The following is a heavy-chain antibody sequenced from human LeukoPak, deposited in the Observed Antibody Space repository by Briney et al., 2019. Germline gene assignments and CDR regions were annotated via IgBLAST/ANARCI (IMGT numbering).Heavy chain of an antibody. CDR2: ISASGSDV. Sequence: PGGSLRLSCAASGFAFRSYVVNWVRQAPGKGLEWVSSISASGSDVNYADSVTGRFTVSRDNAKSSLYLEMNSLRAEDTDVYYCARRTAAGPFDYWGQGTLVTVSS. V-gene: IGHV3-21*01. CDR1: GFAFRSYV. J-gene: IGHJ4*02. CDR3: ARRTAAGPFDY. D-gene: IGHD6-13*01.